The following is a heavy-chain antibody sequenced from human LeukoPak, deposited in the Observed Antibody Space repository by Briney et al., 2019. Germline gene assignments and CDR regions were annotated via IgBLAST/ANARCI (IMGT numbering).Heavy chain of an antibody. J-gene: IGHJ6*03. CDR2: INPNSGGT. Sequence: ASVKVSCKASGYTFTGYYMHWVRQAPGQGLEWMGWINPNSGGTNYAQKFQGRVTMTRDTSISTAYMELSRLRSDDTAVYYCARDGGPDYYDSSGYYLYYCYYYMDVWGKGTTVTVSS. CDR1: GYTFTGYY. V-gene: IGHV1-2*02. CDR3: ARDGGPDYYDSSGYYLYYCYYYMDV. D-gene: IGHD3-22*01.